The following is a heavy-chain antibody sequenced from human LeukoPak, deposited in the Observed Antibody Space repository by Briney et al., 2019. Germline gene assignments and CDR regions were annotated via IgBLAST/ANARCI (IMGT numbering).Heavy chain of an antibody. Sequence: GGSLRLSCVASGLSVSSNYMSWVRQAPGKGLEWVSVIYRDGSSYYAESVKGRFTISRDNAKNSLYLQMNSLRDEDTAVYYCARDNYGDYVEVFDYWGQGTLVTVSS. CDR2: IYRDGSS. CDR3: ARDNYGDYVEVFDY. J-gene: IGHJ4*02. D-gene: IGHD4-17*01. V-gene: IGHV3-66*01. CDR1: GLSVSSNY.